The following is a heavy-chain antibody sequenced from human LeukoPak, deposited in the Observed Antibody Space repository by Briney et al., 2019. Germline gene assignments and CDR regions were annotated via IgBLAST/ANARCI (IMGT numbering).Heavy chain of an antibody. Sequence: GGSLRLSCAASGFTFSSYSMNWVRQAPGKGLEWVSYISSSSTTIYYADSVKGRFTISRDNAKNSLYLQMNGLRAEDTALYYCATRSSGYSYGVWGQGTLVTVSS. CDR3: ATRSSGYSYGV. J-gene: IGHJ4*02. D-gene: IGHD5-18*01. CDR2: ISSSSTTI. V-gene: IGHV3-48*01. CDR1: GFTFSSYS.